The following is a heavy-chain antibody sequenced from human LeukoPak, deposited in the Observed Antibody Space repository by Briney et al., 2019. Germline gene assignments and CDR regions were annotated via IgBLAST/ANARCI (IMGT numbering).Heavy chain of an antibody. CDR2: SSYSGST. CDR1: GGSISSHY. J-gene: IGHJ4*02. D-gene: IGHD1-26*01. CDR3: AGGNEWENYPYYFDY. V-gene: IGHV4-59*11. Sequence: PSETLSLTCTVSGGSISSHYWSWIRQPPGKGLEWIGYSSYSGSTNYNPSLESRVTISVDTSKNQFSLKLSSVTAADTAVYYCAGGNEWENYPYYFDYWGQGTLVTVSS.